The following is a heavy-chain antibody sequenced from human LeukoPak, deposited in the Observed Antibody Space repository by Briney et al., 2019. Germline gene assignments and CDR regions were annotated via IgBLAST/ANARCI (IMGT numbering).Heavy chain of an antibody. CDR3: ARFGSIAAAGTSFWFDP. D-gene: IGHD6-13*01. CDR1: GYTFTGYY. V-gene: IGHV1-2*02. CDR2: INPNSGGT. Sequence: ASVKVSCKASGYTFTGYYMHWVRQAPGQGLEWMGWINPNSGGTNYAQKFQGRVTMTRDTSISTAYMELRRLRSDDTAVYYCARFGSIAAAGTSFWFDPWGQGTLVTVSS. J-gene: IGHJ5*02.